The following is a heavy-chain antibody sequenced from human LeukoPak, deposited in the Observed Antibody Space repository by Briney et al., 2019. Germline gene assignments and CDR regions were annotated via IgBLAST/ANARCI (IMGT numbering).Heavy chain of an antibody. V-gene: IGHV4-30-2*01. CDR3: ARETYCGGDCYSGYFDY. Sequence: PSETLSLTCTVSIGSISSGGYYWSWIRQPPGKGLEWIGYIYHSGSTSYNPSLRSRVTISVDRSKHQFSLQLSSVTAADTAVYYCARETYCGGDCYSGYFDYWGQGTLVTVSS. D-gene: IGHD2-21*02. CDR1: IGSISSGGYY. J-gene: IGHJ4*02. CDR2: IYHSGST.